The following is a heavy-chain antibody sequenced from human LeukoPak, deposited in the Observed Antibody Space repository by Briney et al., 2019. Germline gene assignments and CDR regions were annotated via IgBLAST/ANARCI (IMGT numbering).Heavy chain of an antibody. CDR1: GGSFSGYY. CDR2: IYYSGST. CDR3: ARTRGATDFDY. V-gene: IGHV4-59*01. D-gene: IGHD1-26*01. Sequence: SETLSLTCAVYGGSFSGYYWSWIRQPPGKGLEWIGYIYYSGSTNYNPSLKSRVTISVDTSKNQFSLKLNSVTAADTAVYYCARTRGATDFDYWGQGALVTVSS. J-gene: IGHJ4*02.